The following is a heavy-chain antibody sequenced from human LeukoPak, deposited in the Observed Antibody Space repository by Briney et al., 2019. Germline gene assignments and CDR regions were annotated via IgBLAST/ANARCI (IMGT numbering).Heavy chain of an antibody. J-gene: IGHJ4*02. V-gene: IGHV4-31*03. Sequence: SQTLSLTCTVSGGSISSGGYYWSWIRQHPGKGLEWIGYIYYSGSTYYNPSLKSRVTISVDTSKNQFSLKLSSVTAADTAVYYCARSANVDTAYDYWGQGTLVTVSS. CDR3: ARSANVDTAYDY. D-gene: IGHD5-18*01. CDR2: IYYSGST. CDR1: GGSISSGGYY.